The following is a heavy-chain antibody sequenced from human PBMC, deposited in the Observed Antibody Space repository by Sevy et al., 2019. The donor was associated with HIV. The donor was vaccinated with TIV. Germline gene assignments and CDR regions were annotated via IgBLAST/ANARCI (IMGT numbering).Heavy chain of an antibody. CDR3: AGEGCTQPNDY. CDR1: GFTFAKYS. D-gene: IGHD2-8*01. J-gene: IGHJ4*02. CDR2: FSFGCGRI. Sequence: HGGSLRLSCAASGFTFAKYSMSWVRQAPGKGLEWVSTFSFGCGRINYADSVKGRFTISSDDSKNTLFLQMNSLRAEDTATYFCAGEGCTQPNDYWGQGTLVTVSS. V-gene: IGHV3-23*01.